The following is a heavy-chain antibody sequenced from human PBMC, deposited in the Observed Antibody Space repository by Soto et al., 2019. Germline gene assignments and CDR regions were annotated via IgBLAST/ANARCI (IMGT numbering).Heavy chain of an antibody. CDR1: GGTFSSYT. J-gene: IGHJ2*01. V-gene: IGHV1-69*12. Sequence: QVQLVQSGAEVKKPGSSVTVSCKASGGTFSSYTISWVRQAPGQGLEWMGGIIPICGTANYAQKFQGRVTITADEATSTAYMELSSLRSEDTAVYYCARGNHRWLQLWYFDRWGRGTLGTVSS. CDR3: ARGNHRWLQLWYFDR. D-gene: IGHD5-12*01. CDR2: IIPICGTA.